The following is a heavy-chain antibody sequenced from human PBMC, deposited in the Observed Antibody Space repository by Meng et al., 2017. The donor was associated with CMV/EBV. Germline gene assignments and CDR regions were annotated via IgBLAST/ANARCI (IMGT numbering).Heavy chain of an antibody. CDR2: TYHSGST. CDR1: GGSISSSNW. Sequence: SETLSLTCAVSGGSISSSNWWSWVRQPPGKGLEWIGETYHSGSTNYNPPLKSRVTISVDKSKNQFSLKLSSVTAADTAVYYCARKYYDFWSGYWGYGMDVWGQGTTVTVSS. CDR3: ARKYYDFWSGYWGYGMDV. V-gene: IGHV4-4*02. D-gene: IGHD3-3*01. J-gene: IGHJ6*02.